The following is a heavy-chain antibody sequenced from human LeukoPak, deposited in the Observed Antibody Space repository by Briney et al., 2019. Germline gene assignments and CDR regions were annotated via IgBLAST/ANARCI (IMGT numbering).Heavy chain of an antibody. CDR2: IGGVTTHI. CDR3: ARDPTPRYGSGCSFYTHYGMDV. D-gene: IGHD2-15*01. CDR1: GSTSGSQT. V-gene: IGHV3-21*01. J-gene: IGHJ6*02. Sequence: GGSRRPSCAPSGSTSGSQTMNWARQARGKGRGWDPSIGGVTTHINYAASGKGRPTISTNTAKNSIYLQMNSLPAEDTDINYCARDPTPRYGSGCSFYTHYGMDVWGQGTTVTVSS.